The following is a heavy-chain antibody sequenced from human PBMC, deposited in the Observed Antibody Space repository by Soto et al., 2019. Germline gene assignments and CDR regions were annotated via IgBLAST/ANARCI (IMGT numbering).Heavy chain of an antibody. CDR3: ARSPKPTRGIHWYFDL. CDR2: ISYDGINK. J-gene: IGHJ2*01. CDR1: GFTFNTYG. V-gene: IGHV3-30*03. Sequence: QVQLVESGGGVVQPGRSLGLSCAASGFTFNTYGMHWVRQAPGKGLEWVAAISYDGINKYYVDSVQGRFTISRDNSKNTLYVQMNSLRAEDTALYYCARSPKPTRGIHWYFDLWGRGILVTVSS. D-gene: IGHD1-26*01.